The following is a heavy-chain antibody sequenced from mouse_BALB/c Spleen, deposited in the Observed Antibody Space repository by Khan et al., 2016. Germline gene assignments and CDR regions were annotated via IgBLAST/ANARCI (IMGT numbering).Heavy chain of an antibody. CDR1: GYTFTTYW. CDR3: ARGNSYYDYDY. Sequence: QVQLKQSGAELARPGASVKLSCKASGYTFTTYWMQWVKQRPGQGLEWIGAIYPGDGDTRYTQKFKGKATLTADTSSSTAYMQLSSLASEESAVYYCARGNSYYDYDYWGQGTTLTVSS. J-gene: IGHJ2*01. CDR2: IYPGDGDT. D-gene: IGHD2-4*01. V-gene: IGHV1-87*01.